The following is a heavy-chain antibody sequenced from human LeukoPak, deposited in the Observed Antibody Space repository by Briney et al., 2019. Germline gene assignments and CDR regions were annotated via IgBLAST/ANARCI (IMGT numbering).Heavy chain of an antibody. J-gene: IGHJ6*02. Sequence: SQTLSLTCTVSGGSISSGDYYWSWIRQPPGKGLEWIGYIYYSGSTYYNPSLKSRVTISVDTSKNQFSLKLSSVTAADTAVYYCARDGDYYYYYGMDVWGQGTTVTVSS. CDR1: GGSISSGDYY. CDR2: IYYSGST. V-gene: IGHV4-30-4*01. CDR3: ARDGDYYYYYGMDV. D-gene: IGHD3-10*01.